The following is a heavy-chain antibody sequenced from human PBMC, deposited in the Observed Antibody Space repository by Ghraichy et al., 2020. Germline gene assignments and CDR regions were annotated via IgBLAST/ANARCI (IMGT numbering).Heavy chain of an antibody. V-gene: IGHV4-38-2*02. D-gene: IGHD5-12*01. CDR1: GYSISSGYY. CDR2: IYHSGST. Sequence: SETLSLTCTVSGYSISSGYYWGWIRQPPGKGLEWIGSIYHSGSTYYNPSLKSRVTISVDTSKNQFSLKLSSVTAADTAVYYCARGKEFRGYSGYDAVGNWFDPWGQGTLVTVSS. CDR3: ARGKEFRGYSGYDAVGNWFDP. J-gene: IGHJ5*02.